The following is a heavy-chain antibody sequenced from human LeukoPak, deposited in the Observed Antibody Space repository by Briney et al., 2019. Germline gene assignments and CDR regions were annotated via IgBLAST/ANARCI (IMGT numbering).Heavy chain of an antibody. V-gene: IGHV3-74*01. CDR3: ATAGQWRFDS. J-gene: IGHJ4*02. CDR2: LSPDGGAI. D-gene: IGHD6-19*01. CDR1: GFTFSSYW. Sequence: GGSLRLSCVVSGFTFSSYWMHWVRQAPGKGLVWVSRLSPDGGAIDYSDSVRGRFTISRDNAKDTLYLQMNSLRVDDTAVYYCATAGQWRFDSWGLGTLVTVSS.